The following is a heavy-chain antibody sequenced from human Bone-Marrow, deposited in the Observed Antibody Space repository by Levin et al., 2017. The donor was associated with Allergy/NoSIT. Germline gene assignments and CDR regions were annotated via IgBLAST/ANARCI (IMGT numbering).Heavy chain of an antibody. CDR3: ATLWPFLDV. CDR1: GGTFSTYS. CDR2: IIPILGTA. J-gene: IGHJ6*02. Sequence: KTGESLKISCKTSGGTFSTYSITWLRQAPGQGLEWMGRIIPILGTANYTQKFQARLTITADRSTSTAYMELNSLRSEDTAVYYCATLWPFLDVWGQGTTVTVSS. V-gene: IGHV1-69*08.